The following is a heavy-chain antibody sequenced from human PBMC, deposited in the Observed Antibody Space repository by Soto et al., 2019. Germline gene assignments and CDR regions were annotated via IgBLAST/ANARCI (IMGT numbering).Heavy chain of an antibody. CDR1: GFTFSNYP. CDR3: ARRV. J-gene: IGHJ4*02. Sequence: EVQVSESGGGLVQPGGSLRLSCATSGFTFSNYPMNWVRQAPGKGLEWVSGISAGGDRTYYADSVKGRFTIFRDNSKNSVSRRMNSLRVEATAVYYGARRVWGQGTLVTASS. V-gene: IGHV3-23*01. CDR2: ISAGGDRT.